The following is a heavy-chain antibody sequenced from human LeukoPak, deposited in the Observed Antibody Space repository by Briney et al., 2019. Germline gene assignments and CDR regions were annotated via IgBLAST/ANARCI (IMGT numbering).Heavy chain of an antibody. J-gene: IGHJ4*02. CDR1: GYTFTSYA. V-gene: IGHV7-4-1*02. D-gene: IGHD5-24*01. CDR3: ARDPGPSRWLQSGNY. CDR2: INTNTGNP. Sequence: ASVKVSCKASGYTFTSYAMNWVRQAPGQGLEWMGWINTNTGNPTYAQGFTGRFVFSLDTPVSTAYLQISSLKAEDTAVYYCARDPGPSRWLQSGNYWGQGTLVTVSS.